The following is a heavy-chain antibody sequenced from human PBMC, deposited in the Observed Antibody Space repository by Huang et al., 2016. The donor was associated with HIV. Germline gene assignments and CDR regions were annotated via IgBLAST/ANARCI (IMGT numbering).Heavy chain of an antibody. CDR1: RFTFSKFA. CDR2: ISYDGSSK. J-gene: IGHJ3*02. D-gene: IGHD3-22*01. CDR3: TKGHYYDTNGYVAFDI. Sequence: QVQLVESGGGVVRPGRSLRLSCAASRFTFSKFAMHWVRQAPGKGLEWMAVISYDGSSKHYADSVTGRLTSSRDNSNNTLYLQMNSLTVEDTAVYYCTKGHYYDTNGYVAFDIWGQGTMVTVSS. V-gene: IGHV3-30*18.